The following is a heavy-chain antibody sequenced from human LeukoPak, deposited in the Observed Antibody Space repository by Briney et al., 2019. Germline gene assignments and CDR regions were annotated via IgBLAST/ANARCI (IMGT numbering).Heavy chain of an antibody. V-gene: IGHV3-9*01. CDR3: AKDSVYDFWSGYVDY. CDR2: ISWNSGSI. D-gene: IGHD3-3*01. J-gene: IGHJ4*02. CDR1: GFTFDDYA. Sequence: GGSLRLSCAASGFTFDDYAMHWVRQAPGKGLEWVSGISWNSGSIGYADSVKGRFTISRDNAKNSLYLQMNSLRAEDTASYYCAKDSVYDFWSGYVDYWGQGTLVTVSS.